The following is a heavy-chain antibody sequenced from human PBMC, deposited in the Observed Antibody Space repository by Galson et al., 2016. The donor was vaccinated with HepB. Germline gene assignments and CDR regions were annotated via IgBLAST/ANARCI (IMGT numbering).Heavy chain of an antibody. CDR3: AKSSGRGAVAAPFDY. D-gene: IGHD6-19*01. Sequence: SLRLSCAASGFTFTNYAMTWVRQAPGKGLEWVSSISGSGGGTSYADSVKGRFTISRDNSKNTLYLQMNSLRAEDTAVYYCAKSSGRGAVAAPFDYWGQGTLVTVSS. J-gene: IGHJ4*02. CDR1: GFTFTNYA. V-gene: IGHV3-23*01. CDR2: ISGSGGGT.